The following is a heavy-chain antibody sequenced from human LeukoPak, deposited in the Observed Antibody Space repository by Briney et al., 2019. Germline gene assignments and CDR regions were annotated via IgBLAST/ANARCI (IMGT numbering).Heavy chain of an antibody. V-gene: IGHV4-39*01. CDR1: GGSISSSSYY. D-gene: IGHD3-10*01. J-gene: IGHJ4*02. CDR2: IYYSGST. CDR3: ARRHYYGSGNIDY. Sequence: SETLSLTCTVSGGSISSSSYYWGWIRQPPGKGLEWIGSIYYSGSTYYNPSLKSRVTISVDTSKNQFSLKLSSVTAADTAVYYCARRHYYGSGNIDYWGQGTLVTVSS.